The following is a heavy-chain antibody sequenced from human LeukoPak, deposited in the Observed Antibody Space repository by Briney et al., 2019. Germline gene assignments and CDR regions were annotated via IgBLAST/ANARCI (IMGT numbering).Heavy chain of an antibody. V-gene: IGHV4-61*02. CDR3: ARGGYYNHDAFDI. J-gene: IGHJ3*02. CDR2: TYTSGST. Sequence: PSETLSLTCTVSGGSISSGSYYWNWIRQPAGKGLEWIGRTYTSGSTKYNPSLKRRVTISVDTSKNQFSLKLRSVTAADTAVYYCARGGYYNHDAFDIWGQGTMVTVSS. D-gene: IGHD3-22*01. CDR1: GGSISSGSYY.